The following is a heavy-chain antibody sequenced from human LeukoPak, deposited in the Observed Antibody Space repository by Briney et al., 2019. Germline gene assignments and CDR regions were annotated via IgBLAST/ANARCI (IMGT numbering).Heavy chain of an antibody. Sequence: PSETLSLTCTVSGDSISISSYFRGWIRQSPGKGLQWIGTLSYSGSTYYNPSLKSRVTISVDTSKNQFSLNLSSVTAADTAVYYCARQGDSGYDYFHYWGQGILVTVSS. CDR1: GDSISISSYF. J-gene: IGHJ4*02. CDR2: LSYSGST. D-gene: IGHD5-12*01. V-gene: IGHV4-39*01. CDR3: ARQGDSGYDYFHY.